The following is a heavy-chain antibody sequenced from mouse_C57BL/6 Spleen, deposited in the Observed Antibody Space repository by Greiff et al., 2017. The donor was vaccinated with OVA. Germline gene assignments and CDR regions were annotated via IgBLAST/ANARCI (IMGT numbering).Heavy chain of an antibody. Sequence: VQLQQSGAELVRPGTSVKVSCKASGYAFTNYLIEWVKQRPGQGLEWIGVSNPGSGGTNYDEKFKGKATLTADKSSSTAYMQLSSLTSEDSAVYFCARREDYDYAMDYWGQGTSVTVSS. V-gene: IGHV1-54*01. CDR3: ARREDYDYAMDY. CDR1: GYAFTNYL. D-gene: IGHD1-1*01. CDR2: SNPGSGGT. J-gene: IGHJ4*01.